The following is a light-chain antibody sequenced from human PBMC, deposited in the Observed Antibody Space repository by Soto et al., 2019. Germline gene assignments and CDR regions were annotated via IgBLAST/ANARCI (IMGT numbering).Light chain of an antibody. Sequence: IVVTQSPATLPVSPWERATLSCRASQSITRNLAWYQQSPGQAPRLLIYAASSRATGIPDRFSGSGSGTDFTLTISSLEPEDFAVYYCQQRSNWPPAITFGQGTRLEIK. CDR1: QSITRN. CDR3: QQRSNWPPAIT. J-gene: IGKJ5*01. V-gene: IGKV3-11*01. CDR2: AAS.